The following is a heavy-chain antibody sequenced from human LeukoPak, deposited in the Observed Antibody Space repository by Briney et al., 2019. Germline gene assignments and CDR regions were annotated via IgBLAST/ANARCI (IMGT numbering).Heavy chain of an antibody. CDR3: GKRELWHGSGEDA. Sequence: GGSLRLSCAASGFTFSSYAMSWVRQAPGKGLEWVSAISGSGGSTYYADSVKGRFSISRDNSKNTLYLQMHSLRAEDTAVYYCGKRELWHGSGEDAWGQGTTVTVSS. CDR2: ISGSGGST. CDR1: GFTFSSYA. D-gene: IGHD3-10*01. V-gene: IGHV3-23*01. J-gene: IGHJ6*02.